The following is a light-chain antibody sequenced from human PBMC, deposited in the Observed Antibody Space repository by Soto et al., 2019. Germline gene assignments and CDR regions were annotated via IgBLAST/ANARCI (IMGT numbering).Light chain of an antibody. V-gene: IGLV2-14*01. CDR2: DVS. Sequence: QSALTQPASVSGSPGQSITISCTGTSSDVGGYNYVSWYQQHPGKAPKLMIYDVSNRPSGVSNRFSGSKSGNTASLTISGLQAEDEADYDCSSYTSSSTPHFGTGTKVTVL. CDR3: SSYTSSSTPH. CDR1: SSDVGGYNY. J-gene: IGLJ1*01.